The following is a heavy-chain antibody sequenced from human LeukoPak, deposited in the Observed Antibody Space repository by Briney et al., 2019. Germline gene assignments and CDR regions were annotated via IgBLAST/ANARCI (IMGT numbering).Heavy chain of an antibody. Sequence: SAPTLVKPTQTLTLTCTFSGFSLSTSGVGVCWIRQPPGKALEWLALIYWNGEERYSPSLESRFTITKDTSKNQVVLTMTNMDPIDTATYFCAHFVGGGNSPLLDYCGQGTLVTVSS. D-gene: IGHD4-23*01. V-gene: IGHV2-5*01. J-gene: IGHJ4*02. CDR2: IYWNGEE. CDR1: GFSLSTSGVG. CDR3: AHFVGGGNSPLLDY.